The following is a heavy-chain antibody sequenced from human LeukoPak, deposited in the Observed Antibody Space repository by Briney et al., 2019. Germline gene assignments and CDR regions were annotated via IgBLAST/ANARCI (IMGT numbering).Heavy chain of an antibody. CDR3: VQTTGWPGFDY. V-gene: IGHV4-4*09. CDR1: GVSISRFY. CDR2: IYSGVPT. J-gene: IGHJ4*02. Sequence: PSETLSLTCTTSGVSISRFYWSWVRQPPGKGLEWIGNIYSGVPTYFNPSLKSRVIISVDTSKNQFSLNLTSVTAADTAMYYCVQTTGWPGFDYWGQGILVTDSS. D-gene: IGHD1-1*01.